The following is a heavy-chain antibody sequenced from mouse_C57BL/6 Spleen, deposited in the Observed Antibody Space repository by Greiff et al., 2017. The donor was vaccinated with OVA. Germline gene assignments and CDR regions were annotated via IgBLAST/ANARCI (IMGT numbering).Heavy chain of an antibody. V-gene: IGHV1-76*01. D-gene: IGHD1-1*01. CDR1: GYTFTDYY. J-gene: IGHJ2*01. CDR2: IYPGSGNT. CDR3: ARGSGNYSSSSLDY. Sequence: QVQLKESGAELVRPGASVKLSCKASGYTFTDYYINWVKQRPGQGLEWIARIYPGSGNTYYNEKLKGKGTLTAEKSSSTAYMQLSSLTSEDSAVDFCARGSGNYSSSSLDYWGQGTTLTVSS.